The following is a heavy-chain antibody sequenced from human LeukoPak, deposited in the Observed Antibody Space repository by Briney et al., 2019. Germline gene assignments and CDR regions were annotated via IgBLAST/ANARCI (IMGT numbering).Heavy chain of an antibody. Sequence: PGGSLRLPCAASGFTFSSYAMHWVRQAPGKGLEWVAVISYDGSNKYYADSVKGRFTISRDNSKNTLYLQMNSLRAEDTAVYFCARDRDFSGWYHPVDYWGQGTLVTVSS. J-gene: IGHJ4*02. CDR1: GFTFSSYA. CDR2: ISYDGSNK. V-gene: IGHV3-30-3*01. D-gene: IGHD6-19*01. CDR3: ARDRDFSGWYHPVDY.